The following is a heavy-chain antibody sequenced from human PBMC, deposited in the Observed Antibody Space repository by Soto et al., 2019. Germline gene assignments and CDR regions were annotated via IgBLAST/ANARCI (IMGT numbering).Heavy chain of an antibody. CDR2: FDPEDGET. J-gene: IGHJ6*02. V-gene: IGHV1-24*01. D-gene: IGHD3-10*01. Sequence: RASVKVSCKVSGYTLTELSMHWVRQAPGKGLEWMGGFDPEDGETIYAQKFQGRVTMTEDTSTDTAYMELSSLRSEDTAVYYCATAAYGRRGSGSYYYYYYGMDVWGQGTTVTVSS. CDR3: ATAAYGRRGSGSYYYYYYGMDV. CDR1: GYTLTELS.